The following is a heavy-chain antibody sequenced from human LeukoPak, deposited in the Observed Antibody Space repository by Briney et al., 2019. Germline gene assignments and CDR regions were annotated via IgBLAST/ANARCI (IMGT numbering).Heavy chain of an antibody. CDR3: ARDFFNYDILTGYYAEGFQH. V-gene: IGHV3-30*03. CDR1: GFTFISYG. D-gene: IGHD3-9*01. J-gene: IGHJ1*01. CDR2: ISYDGSNQ. Sequence: GGSLRLSCAASGFTFISYGMHWVRQAPGKGLEWVAIISYDGSNQYYADSVKGRFTISRDNSKNTLYLQMNSLRAEDTAVYYCARDFFNYDILTGYYAEGFQHWGQGTLVTVSS.